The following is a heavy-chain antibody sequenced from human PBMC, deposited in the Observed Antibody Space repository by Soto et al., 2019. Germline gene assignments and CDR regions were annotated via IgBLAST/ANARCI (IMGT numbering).Heavy chain of an antibody. D-gene: IGHD3-10*01. J-gene: IGHJ4*02. CDR1: GGTFSSYT. CDR2: IIPILGIA. Sequence: QVQLVQSGAEVKKPGSSVKVSCKASGGTFSSYTISWVRQAPGQGLEWMGRIIPILGIANYAQKFQGRVTITADKSPSTAYMELSSLRSEDTAVYYCARDRMVRGVMVYWGQGTLVTVSS. CDR3: ARDRMVRGVMVY. V-gene: IGHV1-69*08.